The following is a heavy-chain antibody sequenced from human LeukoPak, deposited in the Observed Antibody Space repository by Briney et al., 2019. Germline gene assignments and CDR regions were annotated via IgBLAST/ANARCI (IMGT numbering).Heavy chain of an antibody. J-gene: IGHJ6*03. CDR2: ISAYNGNT. Sequence: ASVKISCKGSGYTFTSYGISWVRHGPGQGLERMGWISAYNGNTNYAQKLQGRVTMTTDTSTSTAYMELRSLRSDDTAVYYCARDGGLYCSGGSCYSSYYYYYRDVWGKGTTVTVSS. CDR1: GYTFTSYG. V-gene: IGHV1-18*01. D-gene: IGHD2-15*01. CDR3: ARDGGLYCSGGSCYSSYYYYYRDV.